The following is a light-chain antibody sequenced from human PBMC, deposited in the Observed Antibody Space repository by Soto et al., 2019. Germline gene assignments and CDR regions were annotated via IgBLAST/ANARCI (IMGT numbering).Light chain of an antibody. J-gene: IGLJ2*01. CDR3: QTWGTGIHVV. CDR2: LNSDGSH. Sequence: QSVLTQSPSASASLGASVKLTCTLSSGHSSYAIAWHQQQPEKGPRYLMNLNSDGSHRKGDGIPDRFSGSSSGAERYLTISSLQSEDEADYYCQTWGTGIHVVFGGGTKLTVL. CDR1: SGHSSYA. V-gene: IGLV4-69*01.